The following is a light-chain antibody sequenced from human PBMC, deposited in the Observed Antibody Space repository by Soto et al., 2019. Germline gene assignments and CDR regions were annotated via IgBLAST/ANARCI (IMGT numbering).Light chain of an antibody. CDR1: SSDVGGYNY. Sequence: LTQPPSASGSPGQSVTISCTGTSSDVGGYNYVSWYQQHPGKAPKLMIYEVSKRPSGVPDRFSGSKSGNTASLTVSGLQAGDEADYYCSSYAGSNILYVFGTGTKVTVL. V-gene: IGLV2-8*01. CDR2: EVS. CDR3: SSYAGSNILYV. J-gene: IGLJ1*01.